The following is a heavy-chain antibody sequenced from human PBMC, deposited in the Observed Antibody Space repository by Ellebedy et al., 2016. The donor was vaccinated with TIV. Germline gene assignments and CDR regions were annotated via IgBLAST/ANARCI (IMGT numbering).Heavy chain of an antibody. Sequence: SETLSLTXTVSGGSISSGGYYWSWIRQHPGKGLEWIGYIYYSGSTYYNPSLKSRVTISVDTSKNQFSLKLSSVTAADTAVYYCARDGPYYGAGGMDVWGQGTTVTVSS. V-gene: IGHV4-31*03. CDR2: IYYSGST. CDR3: ARDGPYYGAGGMDV. J-gene: IGHJ6*02. D-gene: IGHD3-10*01. CDR1: GGSISSGGYY.